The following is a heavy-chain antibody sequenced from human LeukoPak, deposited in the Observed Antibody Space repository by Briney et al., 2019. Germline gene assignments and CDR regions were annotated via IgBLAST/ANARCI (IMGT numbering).Heavy chain of an antibody. Sequence: ASVTVSCKASGYTFTSYGICWVRQAPGQGLDWVGCFNPHNGNTNYGQSLQGRVTVTTDTSTSTAYMELRSLRSDDTAVYFCARGPYYDAFDIWGQGTMVTVSS. CDR2: FNPHNGNT. CDR1: GYTFTSYG. J-gene: IGHJ3*02. V-gene: IGHV1-18*01. D-gene: IGHD1-26*01. CDR3: ARGPYYDAFDI.